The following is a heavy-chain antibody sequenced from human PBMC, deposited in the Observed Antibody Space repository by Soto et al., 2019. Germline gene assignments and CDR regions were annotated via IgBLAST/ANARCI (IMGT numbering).Heavy chain of an antibody. V-gene: IGHV3-30-3*01. CDR1: GFTFSSYA. CDR2: ISYDGSNK. J-gene: IGHJ4*02. CDR3: ARWPLRGSGSYWYYFDY. Sequence: QVQLVESGGGVVQPGRSLRLSCAASGFTFSSYAMHWVRQAPGKGLEWVAVISYDGSNKYYADSVKGRFTISRDNSKNTLYLQMNSLRAADTAVYYCARWPLRGSGSYWYYFDYWGQGTLVTVSS. D-gene: IGHD3-10*01.